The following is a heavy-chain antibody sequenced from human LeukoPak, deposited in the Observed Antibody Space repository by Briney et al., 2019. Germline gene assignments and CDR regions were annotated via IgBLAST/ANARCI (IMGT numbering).Heavy chain of an antibody. CDR3: AKDQQLLIRYWFDR. CDR2: ISGCGGGP. CDR1: GFNLSCQA. Sequence: PGGPLPHSRAASGFNLSCQAMLWLRHAPGEALEWVAAISGCGGGPYYPASVTGRFTICRDNSKIPPYLQMHSLSGQDTALFYCAKDQQLLIRYWFDRCREGTLVTVSS. J-gene: IGHJ5*02. D-gene: IGHD4-17*01. V-gene: IGHV3-23*01.